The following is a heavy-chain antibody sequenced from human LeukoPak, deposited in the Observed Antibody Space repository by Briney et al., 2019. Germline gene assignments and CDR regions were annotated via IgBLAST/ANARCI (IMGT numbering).Heavy chain of an antibody. CDR2: ISWNSGSI. CDR3: ARAAAGSYYYYYGMDV. D-gene: IGHD6-13*01. Sequence: AGRSLRLSCAASGFTFDDYATHWVRQAPGKGLEWVSGISWNSGSIGYADSVKGRFTISRDNAKNSLYLQMNSLRAEDTALYYCARAAAGSYYYYYGMDVWGQGTTVTVSS. V-gene: IGHV3-9*01. J-gene: IGHJ6*02. CDR1: GFTFDDYA.